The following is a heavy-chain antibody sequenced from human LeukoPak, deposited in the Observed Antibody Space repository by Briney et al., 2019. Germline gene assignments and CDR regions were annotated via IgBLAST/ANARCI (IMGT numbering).Heavy chain of an antibody. CDR3: ARGSALLALSFDY. V-gene: IGHV1-69*01. Sequence: GIIPIFGTANYAQKFQDRVTITADESTSTAYMELSSLRSEDTAVYYCARGSALLALSFDYWGQGTLVTVSS. CDR2: IIPIFGTA. D-gene: IGHD2-15*01. J-gene: IGHJ4*02.